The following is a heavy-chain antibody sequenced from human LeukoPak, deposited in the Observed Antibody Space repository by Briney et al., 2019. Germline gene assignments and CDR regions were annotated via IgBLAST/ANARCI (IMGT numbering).Heavy chain of an antibody. J-gene: IGHJ4*02. D-gene: IGHD4/OR15-4a*01. CDR1: GFTFSSYA. V-gene: IGHV3-23*01. Sequence: PGGSLRLSCAASGFTFSSYAMSWVRQAPGKGLEWVSAISGSGGSTYYADAVKGRFTISRDDSKNRLYLQMNSLRAEDTALYFCATHVLTTMLARGGRTVSEYWGQGTLVTVSS. CDR2: ISGSGGST. CDR3: ATHVLTTMLARGGRTVSEY.